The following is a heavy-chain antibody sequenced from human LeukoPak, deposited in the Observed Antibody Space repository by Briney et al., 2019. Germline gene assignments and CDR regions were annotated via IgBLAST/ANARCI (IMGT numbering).Heavy chain of an antibody. D-gene: IGHD3-9*01. J-gene: IGHJ4*01. Sequence: SETLSLTCTVSGGSVSSYYWSWIRQPPGRGLEWIGYIYYSGSTNYNPSLKSRVTISVDTSKNQFSLKLSSVTAADTAVYYCARERPSYYDILTGYYPRSLPYYFDYWGQGTLVTVSS. CDR1: GGSVSSYY. CDR2: IYYSGST. CDR3: ARERPSYYDILTGYYPRSLPYYFDY. V-gene: IGHV4-59*02.